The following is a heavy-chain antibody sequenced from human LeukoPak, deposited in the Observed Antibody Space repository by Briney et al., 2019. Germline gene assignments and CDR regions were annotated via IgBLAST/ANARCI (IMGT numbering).Heavy chain of an antibody. Sequence: SETLSLTCTVSGGSISSSSYYRGWIRQPPGKGLEWIGRIYYSGSTYYNPSLKSRVTISVDTSKNQFSLKLSSVTAADTAVYYCAREGGGNWLLPHHFDYWGQGTLVTVSS. D-gene: IGHD3-9*01. CDR2: IYYSGST. J-gene: IGHJ4*02. V-gene: IGHV4-39*02. CDR3: AREGGGNWLLPHHFDY. CDR1: GGSISSSSYY.